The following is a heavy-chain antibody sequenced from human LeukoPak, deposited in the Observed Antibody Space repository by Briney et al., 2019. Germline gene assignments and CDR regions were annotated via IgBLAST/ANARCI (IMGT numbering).Heavy chain of an antibody. CDR2: IYTSGST. CDR1: GGSISSGSYY. D-gene: IGHD6-19*01. Sequence: SETLSLTCTVSGGSISSGSYYWSWIRQPAGKGLEWIGRIYTSGSTYYNPSLKSRVTISVDTSKNQFSLKLSSVTAADTAVYYCARQDSVAGEYYFDYWGQGTLVTVSS. CDR3: ARQDSVAGEYYFDY. V-gene: IGHV4-61*02. J-gene: IGHJ4*02.